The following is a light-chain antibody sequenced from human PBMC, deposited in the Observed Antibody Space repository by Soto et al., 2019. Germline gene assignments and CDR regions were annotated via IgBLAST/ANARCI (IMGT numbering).Light chain of an antibody. Sequence: EIQLTQSPSTLSSSPGERATLSCRASQSVSSSYLAWYQQKPGQVPRLLIYGASSRDSGIPDRFSGSGSGTDFTLTISRLEAEDFAVYYCHQYRSSSWTFGQGTKVDIK. J-gene: IGKJ1*01. V-gene: IGKV3-20*01. CDR3: HQYRSSSWT. CDR2: GAS. CDR1: QSVSSSY.